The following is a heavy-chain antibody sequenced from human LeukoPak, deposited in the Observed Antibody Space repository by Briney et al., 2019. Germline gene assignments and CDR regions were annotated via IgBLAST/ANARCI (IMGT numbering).Heavy chain of an antibody. CDR1: GYTFTKSY. CDR3: ARDPIRGQLVSRGYYYYYYMDV. CDR2: INPGGDNT. V-gene: IGHV1-46*01. J-gene: IGHJ6*03. Sequence: GASVKVSCKASGYTFTKSYIHWVRQAPGQRLEWMGLINPGGDNTNYAQNFQGRVTMTSDTSARTVYMELSSLRSDDTAVYYCARDPIRGQLVSRGYYYYYYMDVWGKGTTVTVSS. D-gene: IGHD6-13*01.